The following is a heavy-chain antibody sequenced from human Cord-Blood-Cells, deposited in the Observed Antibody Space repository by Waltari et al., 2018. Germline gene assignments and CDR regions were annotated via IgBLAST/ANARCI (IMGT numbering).Heavy chain of an antibody. J-gene: IGHJ4*02. CDR2: IIPIFGTA. D-gene: IGHD1-1*01. CDR3: AREKQLGSYLKALFDY. Sequence: QVQLVQSGAEVKKPGSSVKVSCKASGGTFSSYAISWVRQAPGQWLEWMGGIIPIFGTANYAQKFQGRVTITADESTSTAYMELSSLRSEDTAVYYCAREKQLGSYLKALFDYWGQGTLVTVSS. V-gene: IGHV1-69*01. CDR1: GGTFSSYA.